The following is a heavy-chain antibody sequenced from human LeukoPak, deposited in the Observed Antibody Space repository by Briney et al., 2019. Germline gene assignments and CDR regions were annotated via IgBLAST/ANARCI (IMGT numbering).Heavy chain of an antibody. CDR1: GFTFSRNS. CDR3: ARDPRTVRI. CDR2: ISTSSSYI. Sequence: GGSLRLSCAASGFTFSRNSMNWVRQAPGKGLEWVSSISTSSSYIYYADSVKGRFTISRDNAKNLLYLQMDSLRVEDTAIYYCARDPRTVRIWGQGTLVTVSS. D-gene: IGHD1-1*01. V-gene: IGHV3-21*01. J-gene: IGHJ4*02.